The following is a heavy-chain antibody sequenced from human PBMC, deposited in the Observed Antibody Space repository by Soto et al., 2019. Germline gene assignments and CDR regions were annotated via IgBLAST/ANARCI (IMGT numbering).Heavy chain of an antibody. Sequence: SETLSLTCTVSGGSISSTNYYWTWIRQHPEKGLEWIGYIYFSGTTYYNTSLKSRVTISVDTSQNQFSLELNLVTAAETAVYYCASYGDHAFDSRGQGTLVTASP. CDR2: IYFSGTT. CDR3: ASYGDHAFDS. D-gene: IGHD4-17*01. J-gene: IGHJ4*02. V-gene: IGHV4-31*03. CDR1: GGSISSTNYY.